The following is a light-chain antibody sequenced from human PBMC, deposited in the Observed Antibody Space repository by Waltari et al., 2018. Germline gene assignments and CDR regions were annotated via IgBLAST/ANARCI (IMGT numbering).Light chain of an antibody. CDR3: QQSYSTPRT. CDR2: AAS. CDR1: QSISSY. V-gene: IGKV1-39*01. J-gene: IGKJ2*01. Sequence: DIQMTQSPSSLSTSVGDRVTITCRASQSISSYLNWYQQKPGKAPKLLIYAASSLQSGVPSRFSGSGSGTDFTLTISSLQPEDFATYYSQQSYSTPRTFGHGTKLEIK.